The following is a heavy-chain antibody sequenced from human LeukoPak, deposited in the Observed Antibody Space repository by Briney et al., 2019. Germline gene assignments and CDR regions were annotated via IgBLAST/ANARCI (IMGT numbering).Heavy chain of an antibody. Sequence: GGSLRLSCAASGFSLSNFYMSWIRQAPGKGLEWVSYISSSSTYTNPADSVGGPFTISRDNAKNSLYLEMNSLRVEDTAVYYCAREYDSSGYYDYWGQGTLVTVS. CDR1: GFSLSNFY. J-gene: IGHJ4*02. CDR3: AREYDSSGYYDY. D-gene: IGHD3-22*01. CDR2: ISSSSTYT. V-gene: IGHV3-11*06.